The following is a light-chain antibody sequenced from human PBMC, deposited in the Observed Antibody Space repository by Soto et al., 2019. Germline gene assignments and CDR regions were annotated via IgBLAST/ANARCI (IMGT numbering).Light chain of an antibody. CDR2: EVT. J-gene: IGLJ3*02. V-gene: IGLV2-23*02. CDR1: SSDVGTYDL. Sequence: QSALTQPASVSGSPGQSITISCTGTSSDVGTYDLVSWYQQHPGKAPKIMIYEVTKRPSGVSNRFSGSKSGNEASLTISGLQAEDEADYHCCSYAGSISWVFGGGTKLTVL. CDR3: CSYAGSISWV.